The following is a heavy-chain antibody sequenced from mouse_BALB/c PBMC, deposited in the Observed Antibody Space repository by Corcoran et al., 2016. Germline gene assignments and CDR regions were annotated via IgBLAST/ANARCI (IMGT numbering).Heavy chain of an antibody. Sequence: QIQLVQSGPELKKPGETVKISCKASGYTFTNYGMTWVKQAPGKGLKWMGWINTYTGEPTYADDFKGRFAFSLETSASTAYLQINNLKNEDMATYFCARSDYGYVRYAMDYWGQGTSVTVSS. CDR3: ARSDYGYVRYAMDY. CDR1: GYTFTNYG. V-gene: IGHV9-1*02. CDR2: INTYTGEP. J-gene: IGHJ4*01. D-gene: IGHD2-2*01.